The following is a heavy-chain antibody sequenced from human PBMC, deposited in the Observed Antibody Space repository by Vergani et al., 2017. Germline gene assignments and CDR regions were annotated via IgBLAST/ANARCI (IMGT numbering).Heavy chain of an antibody. V-gene: IGHV4-4*02. Sequence: VQLVESGGGVVRPGGSLRLSFAASGFTFDDYGMSWVRQAPGKGLEWIGEIYHSGSTNYNPSLKSRVTISVDKSKNQFSLKLSSVTAADTAVYYCAREGLTVADSYFDYWGQGTLVTVSS. J-gene: IGHJ4*02. CDR1: GFTFDDYG. D-gene: IGHD6-19*01. CDR2: IYHSGST. CDR3: AREGLTVADSYFDY.